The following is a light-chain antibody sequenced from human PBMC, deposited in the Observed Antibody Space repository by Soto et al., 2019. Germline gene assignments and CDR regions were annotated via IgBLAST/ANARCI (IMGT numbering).Light chain of an antibody. CDR3: SSYTTSGTSV. Sequence: QSALTQPASVSGSPGQSITISCTGSNSDVGGYNFVSWYQQRPGKAPKLMIYDVANRPSGVSNRFSGSRSGNTASLTISGLQAEDEADYYCSSYTTSGTSVFGTGTQLTVL. CDR2: DVA. J-gene: IGLJ7*01. CDR1: NSDVGGYNF. V-gene: IGLV2-14*01.